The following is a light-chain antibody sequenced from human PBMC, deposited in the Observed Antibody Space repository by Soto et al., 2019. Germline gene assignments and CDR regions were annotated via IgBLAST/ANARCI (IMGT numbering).Light chain of an antibody. V-gene: IGKV3-15*01. J-gene: IGKJ2*01. CDR1: QSVSSY. Sequence: EIVMTQSPATLSVSPGGRAILSCRASQSVSSYLAWYQQRRGQPPRLLIYRASTRATGIPDRFSGSGSGTEFSLTISSLQSEDFAVYYCQQYNSWPPKYTFGQGTKLEI. CDR3: QQYNSWPPKYT. CDR2: RAS.